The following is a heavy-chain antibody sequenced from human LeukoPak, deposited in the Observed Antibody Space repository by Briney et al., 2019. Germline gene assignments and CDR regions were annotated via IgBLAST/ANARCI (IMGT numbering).Heavy chain of an antibody. D-gene: IGHD4-17*01. CDR3: ARDLDYAEESYYYYYMDV. CDR1: GFTFSSYD. CDR2: IDTAGDT. Sequence: GGSLRLSCAASGFTFSSYDMHWVRQATGKGLEWVSAIDTAGDTYYAGSVKGRFTISRDNAKKSLYLQMNSLRAEDTGVYYCARDLDYAEESYYYYYMDVWGKGTTVTVSS. V-gene: IGHV3-13*01. J-gene: IGHJ6*03.